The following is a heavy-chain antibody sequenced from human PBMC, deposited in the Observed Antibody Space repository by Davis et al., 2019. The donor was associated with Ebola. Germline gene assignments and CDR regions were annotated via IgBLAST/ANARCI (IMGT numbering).Heavy chain of an antibody. D-gene: IGHD3-3*01. CDR2: IFLDDSDT. Sequence: GESLKISCKGSGYTSSNYWIGWVRQLPGKGLEWVGIIFLDDSDTRYSPSFQGQVTISADKSIRTAYLQWSSLKASDTAMYYCARLRVLRFLEWLLPGDYWGQGTLVTVSS. CDR1: GYTSSNYW. V-gene: IGHV5-51*01. J-gene: IGHJ4*02. CDR3: ARLRVLRFLEWLLPGDY.